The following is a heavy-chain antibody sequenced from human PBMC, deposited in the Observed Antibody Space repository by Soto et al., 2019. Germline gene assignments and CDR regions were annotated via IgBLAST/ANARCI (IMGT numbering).Heavy chain of an antibody. D-gene: IGHD3-3*01. CDR1: GYTFTGYY. Sequence: ASVKVSCKASGYTFTGYYMHWVRQAPGQRLEWMGWINPNSGGTNYAQKFQGWVTMTRDTSISTAYMELSRLRSDDTAVYYCACFWSGYYNHYGMDVWGQGTTVTVSS. CDR2: INPNSGGT. CDR3: ACFWSGYYNHYGMDV. V-gene: IGHV1-2*04. J-gene: IGHJ6*02.